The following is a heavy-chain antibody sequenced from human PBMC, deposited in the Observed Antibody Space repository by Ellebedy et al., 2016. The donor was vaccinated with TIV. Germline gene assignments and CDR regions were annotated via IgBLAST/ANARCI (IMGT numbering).Heavy chain of an antibody. Sequence: GESLKISCAASEFSFSTYYMHWVRQAPGRGLVWVSRIESDGGGAAYADSVKGRFIFSRDNAKNTLYLQMSSLRAEDTAVYYCARGYTFGFVLWCRGTLVTVSS. CDR2: IESDGGGA. V-gene: IGHV3-74*01. D-gene: IGHD5-18*01. J-gene: IGHJ2*01. CDR3: ARGYTFGFVL. CDR1: EFSFSTYY.